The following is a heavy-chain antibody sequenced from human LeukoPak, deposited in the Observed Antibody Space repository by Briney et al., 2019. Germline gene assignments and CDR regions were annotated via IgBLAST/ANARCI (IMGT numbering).Heavy chain of an antibody. CDR3: ARSFDTNAFDI. Sequence: SETLSLTCTVSGDTISIYYWSWIRQPAGRGLEWIGRIYSSGNTNYNPSLKSRVTMSVDTSSNQFSLNLRSVTTADTAVYYCARSFDTNAFDIWGHGTMVTVSS. J-gene: IGHJ3*02. CDR1: GDTISIYY. CDR2: IYSSGNT. V-gene: IGHV4-4*07. D-gene: IGHD2/OR15-2a*01.